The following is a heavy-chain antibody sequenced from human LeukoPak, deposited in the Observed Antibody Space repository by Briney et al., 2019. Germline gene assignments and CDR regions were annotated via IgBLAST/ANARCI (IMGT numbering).Heavy chain of an antibody. V-gene: IGHV3-33*01. CDR3: ARDGSVNDYGDYAGAFDI. Sequence: PGGSLRLSCAASGFTFSSYGMHWVRQAPGKGLEWVGVIWYDGSNKYYADSVKGRFTISRDNSKNTLYLQMNSLRAEDTAVYYCARDGSVNDYGDYAGAFDIWGQGTMVTVSS. D-gene: IGHD4-17*01. CDR1: GFTFSSYG. CDR2: IWYDGSNK. J-gene: IGHJ3*02.